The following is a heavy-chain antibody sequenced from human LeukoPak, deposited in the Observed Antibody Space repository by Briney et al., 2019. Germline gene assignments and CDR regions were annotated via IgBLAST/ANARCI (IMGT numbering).Heavy chain of an antibody. Sequence: SETLSLTCAVYGGSFSGYYWSWIRQPPGKGLEWIGEINHSGSTNYNPSLKSRVTISVDTSKNQFSLKLSSVTAADTAVYYCARSGIVGTTLIDAFDVWGQGTMVTVSS. D-gene: IGHD1-26*01. CDR3: ARSGIVGTTLIDAFDV. J-gene: IGHJ3*01. CDR2: INHSGST. V-gene: IGHV4-34*01. CDR1: GGSFSGYY.